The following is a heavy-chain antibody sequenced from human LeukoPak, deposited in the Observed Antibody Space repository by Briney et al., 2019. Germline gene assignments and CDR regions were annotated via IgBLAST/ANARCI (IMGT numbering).Heavy chain of an antibody. CDR1: GFTFSSYA. Sequence: QSGGSLRLSCAASGFTFSSYAMGWVRQAPGKGLEWVSSISGSGDSIYYADSVKGRFTFSRDNSKNTLYLQMNSLRAEDTAVYYCANEAAICSSTSCYVLSYNWFDPWGQRTLVTVSS. CDR2: ISGSGDSI. V-gene: IGHV3-23*01. CDR3: ANEAAICSSTSCYVLSYNWFDP. D-gene: IGHD2-2*01. J-gene: IGHJ5*02.